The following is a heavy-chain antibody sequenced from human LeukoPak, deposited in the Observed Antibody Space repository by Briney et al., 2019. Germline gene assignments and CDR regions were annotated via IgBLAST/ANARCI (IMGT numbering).Heavy chain of an antibody. CDR3: ARESAGYDFWSGRCFDY. D-gene: IGHD3-3*01. J-gene: IGHJ4*02. CDR2: IYYSGST. CDR1: GGSISSSSYY. Sequence: SETLSLTCTVSGGSISSSSYYWGWVRQPPGKGLEWIGSIYYSGSTYYNPSLKSRVTISVDTSKNQFSLKLSSVTAADTAVYYCARESAGYDFWSGRCFDYWGQGTLVTVSS. V-gene: IGHV4-39*07.